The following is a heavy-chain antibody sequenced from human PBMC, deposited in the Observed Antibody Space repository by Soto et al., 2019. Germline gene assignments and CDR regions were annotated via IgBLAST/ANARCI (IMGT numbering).Heavy chain of an antibody. V-gene: IGHV3-23*01. J-gene: IGHJ3*02. Sequence: GGSLRLSCAASGFTFSSYAMSWVRQTQGKGLEWVSAISGSGGSTYYADSVKGRFTISRDNSKNTLYLQMNSLRAEDTAVYYCAKVGMITFGGVIGHDAFDIWGQGTMVTVSS. CDR3: AKVGMITFGGVIGHDAFDI. D-gene: IGHD3-16*02. CDR2: ISGSGGST. CDR1: GFTFSSYA.